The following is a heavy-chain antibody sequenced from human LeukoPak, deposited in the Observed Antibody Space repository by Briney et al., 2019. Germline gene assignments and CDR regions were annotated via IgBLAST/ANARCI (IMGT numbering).Heavy chain of an antibody. D-gene: IGHD3-9*01. CDR3: ARDDYDILAY. CDR1: GGSISSYY. Sequence: SETLSLTCTVSGGSISSYYWSWIRQPPGKGLEWIGYIYYSGSTNYNPSLKSRVTISVGTSKNQFSLKLSSVTAADTAVYYCARDDYDILAYWGQGTLVTVSS. J-gene: IGHJ4*02. CDR2: IYYSGST. V-gene: IGHV4-59*01.